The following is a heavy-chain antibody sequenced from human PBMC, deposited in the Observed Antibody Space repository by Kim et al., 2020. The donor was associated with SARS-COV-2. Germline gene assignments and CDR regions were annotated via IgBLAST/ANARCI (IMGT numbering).Heavy chain of an antibody. V-gene: IGHV3-33*08. CDR3: VRDGDKLWPPLYYFDQ. J-gene: IGHJ4*02. CDR2: MWPDGSLK. Sequence: GGSLRLSCAASGFIFSDYGMHWVRQAPGKGLEWVAVMWPDGSLKYYAGSVGGRCTISRDNSKNTLFLELKSLRVEDTAVYYCVRDGDKLWPPLYYFDQWGQGTLVIVSS. CDR1: GFIFSDYG. D-gene: IGHD3-16*01.